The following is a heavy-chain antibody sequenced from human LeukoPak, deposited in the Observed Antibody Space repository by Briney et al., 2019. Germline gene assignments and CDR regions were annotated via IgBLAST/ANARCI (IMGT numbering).Heavy chain of an antibody. CDR2: IKQDGSEK. D-gene: IGHD3-22*01. Sequence: GGSLRLSCAASGFTFSSYWMSWVRQAPGNGLEWVANIKQDGSEKYYVDSVKVRFTIAIDNAKNSLYLQMNSLRAEDTAVYYCARDAVWGYYDSSGYYPLDYWGQGTLVTVSS. J-gene: IGHJ4*02. CDR1: GFTFSSYW. V-gene: IGHV3-7*01. CDR3: ARDAVWGYYDSSGYYPLDY.